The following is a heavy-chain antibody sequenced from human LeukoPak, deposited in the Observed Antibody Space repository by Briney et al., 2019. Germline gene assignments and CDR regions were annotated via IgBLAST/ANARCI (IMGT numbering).Heavy chain of an antibody. CDR2: INSDGSIT. D-gene: IGHD6-13*01. Sequence: GGSLRLSCTASGFTFSTYWMHWVRQAPGKGLVWVSRINSDGSITTYADSVKGRFTISRDNAKNTLYLQMNSLRSEDTAVYYCVSKNVAAHADYWGQGALVSVSS. CDR3: VSKNVAAHADY. J-gene: IGHJ4*02. CDR1: GFTFSTYW. V-gene: IGHV3-74*01.